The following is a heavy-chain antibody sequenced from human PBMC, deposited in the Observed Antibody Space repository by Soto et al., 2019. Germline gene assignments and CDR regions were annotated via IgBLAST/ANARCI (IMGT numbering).Heavy chain of an antibody. CDR3: ARLLDYYGSGSYFFDY. Sequence: GESLKISCKGSGYSFTSYWIGWVRQMPGKGLEWMGIIYPGDSDTRYSPSFQGQVTISADKSISTAYLQWSSLKASDTAMYYCARLLDYYGSGSYFFDYWGQGNLVTVSS. V-gene: IGHV5-51*01. D-gene: IGHD3-10*01. CDR2: IYPGDSDT. J-gene: IGHJ4*02. CDR1: GYSFTSYW.